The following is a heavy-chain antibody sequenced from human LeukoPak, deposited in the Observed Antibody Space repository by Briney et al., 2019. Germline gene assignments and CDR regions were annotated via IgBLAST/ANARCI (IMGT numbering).Heavy chain of an antibody. CDR3: VRTKQHLAHLNYYYCMDV. CDR2: ISVYNGNT. Sequence: ASVKVSCKASGYTFTSYGISWVRQAPGQGLEWMGWISVYNGNTNYAQKLQGRVTMTTDTSTSTAYMELRSLRSDDTAVYYCVRTKQHLAHLNYYYCMDVWGKGTTVTISS. J-gene: IGHJ6*03. D-gene: IGHD6-13*01. V-gene: IGHV1-18*01. CDR1: GYTFTSYG.